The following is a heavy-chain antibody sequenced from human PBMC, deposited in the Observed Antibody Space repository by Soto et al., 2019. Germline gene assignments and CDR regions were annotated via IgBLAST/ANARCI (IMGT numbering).Heavy chain of an antibody. J-gene: IGHJ3*02. CDR3: AHSQLTTVTGFAFDI. Sequence: QITLKESGPTLVKPTQTLTLTCTFSGFSLSTSGVGVGWIRQPPGKALEWLALSYWDDDKRYSPSLKSRLTITKDTSKHQVVLTMTNMDPVDTATYYCAHSQLTTVTGFAFDIWGQGTMVTVSS. CDR1: GFSLSTSGVG. CDR2: SYWDDDK. D-gene: IGHD4-17*01. V-gene: IGHV2-5*02.